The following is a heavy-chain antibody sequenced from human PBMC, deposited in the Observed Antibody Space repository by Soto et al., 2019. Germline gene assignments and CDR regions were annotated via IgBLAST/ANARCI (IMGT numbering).Heavy chain of an antibody. CDR3: ARGRFRFSKWSPNWFDP. J-gene: IGHJ5*02. D-gene: IGHD3-3*01. CDR1: GFTFTDPH. V-gene: IGHV3-11*01. Sequence: PGGSLRLSCAASGFTFTDPHMSWIPQAPGEGLEWISYISSAATTIFYADSVKARFTISRDNAKNSLNLQLNSLRPEATAVYYWARGRFRFSKWSPNWFDPWGHGTLVTVSS. CDR2: ISSAATTI.